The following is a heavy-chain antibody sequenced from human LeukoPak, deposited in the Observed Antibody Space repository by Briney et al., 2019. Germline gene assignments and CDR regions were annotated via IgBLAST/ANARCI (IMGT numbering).Heavy chain of an antibody. CDR1: GGSISSSSYY. D-gene: IGHD3-10*01. J-gene: IGHJ4*02. CDR2: IYYSGST. Sequence: PSETLSLTCTVSGGSISSSSYYWGWIRQPPGKGLEWIGSIYYSGSTYYNPSLKSRVTISVDTSKSQFSLKLSSVTAADTAVYYCARASLRARGVPEFDYWGQGTLVTVSS. V-gene: IGHV4-39*01. CDR3: ARASLRARGVPEFDY.